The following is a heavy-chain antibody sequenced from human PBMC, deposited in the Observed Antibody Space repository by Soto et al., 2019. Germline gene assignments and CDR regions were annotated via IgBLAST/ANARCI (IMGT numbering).Heavy chain of an antibody. Sequence: QVQLVQSGAEVKKPGSSVKVSCKASGGTFSTYTITWVRQAPGQGLEWMGRIIPIIGIINYAQKFQGRVTISADKFTGTACMELTGLRSDGTAVYYCEGDPDSHYNDSHASSYPWGQGTLVTVSS. CDR1: GGTFSTYT. CDR3: EGDPDSHYNDSHASSYP. CDR2: IIPIIGII. D-gene: IGHD4-4*01. V-gene: IGHV1-69*08. J-gene: IGHJ5*02.